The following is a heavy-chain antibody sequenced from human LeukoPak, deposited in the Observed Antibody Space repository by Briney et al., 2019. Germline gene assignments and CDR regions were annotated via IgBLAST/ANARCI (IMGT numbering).Heavy chain of an antibody. D-gene: IGHD3-22*01. CDR3: AKDRDYYDSSGLFDY. Sequence: GGSLRLSCAASGFTFSSYAMSWVRQAPGKGLEWVSAISGSGGSTYYADSVKGRFTISRDNPKNTLYLQMNSLRAEDTAVYYCAKDRDYYDSSGLFDYWGQGTLVTVSS. J-gene: IGHJ4*02. V-gene: IGHV3-23*01. CDR1: GFTFSSYA. CDR2: ISGSGGST.